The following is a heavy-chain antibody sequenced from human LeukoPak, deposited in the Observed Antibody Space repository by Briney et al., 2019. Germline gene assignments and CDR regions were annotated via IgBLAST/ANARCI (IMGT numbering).Heavy chain of an antibody. D-gene: IGHD3-3*01. CDR1: GYSISSGYY. Sequence: PSETLSLTCTVSGYSISSGYYWGWIRQPPGKGLGWIGSIYHSGSTYYNPSLKSRVTISVDTSKNQFSLKLSSVTAADTAVYYCARRLKRYDFWSGQSATFDPWGQGTLVTVSS. V-gene: IGHV4-38-2*02. CDR2: IYHSGST. CDR3: ARRLKRYDFWSGQSATFDP. J-gene: IGHJ5*02.